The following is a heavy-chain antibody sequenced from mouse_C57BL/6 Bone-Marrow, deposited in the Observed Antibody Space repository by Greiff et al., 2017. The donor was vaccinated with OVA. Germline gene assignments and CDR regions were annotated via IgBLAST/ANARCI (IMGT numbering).Heavy chain of an antibody. CDR2: IYPGSGST. D-gene: IGHD1-1*01. CDR3: GSHYYGSSYGYFDV. V-gene: IGHV1-55*01. J-gene: IGHJ1*03. CDR1: GYTFTSYW. Sequence: QVQLQQPGAELVKPGASVKMSCKASGYTFTSYWITWVKQRPGQGLEWIGDIYPGSGSTNYNEKFKSKATLTVDTSSSTAYMQLSSLTSEDSAVYYCGSHYYGSSYGYFDVWGTGTTVTVSS.